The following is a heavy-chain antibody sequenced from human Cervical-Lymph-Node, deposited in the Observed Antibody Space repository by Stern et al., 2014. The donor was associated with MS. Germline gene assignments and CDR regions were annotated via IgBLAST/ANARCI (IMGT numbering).Heavy chain of an antibody. V-gene: IGHV1-69*01. CDR2: IIPIYGTP. Sequence: QVQLVQSGAEMKKPGSSVKVSCKASGGTFSNYAFNWVRQAPGQGLEWMGLIIPIYGTPNYAQKFQGRVTIIADESTVYMELTSLRSEDAAMYYCAISHPPRWGQGTMVTVSS. J-gene: IGHJ3*01. CDR3: AISHPPR. CDR1: GGTFSNYA.